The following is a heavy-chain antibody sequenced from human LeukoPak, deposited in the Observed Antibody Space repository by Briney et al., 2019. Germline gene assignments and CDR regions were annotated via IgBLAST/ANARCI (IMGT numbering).Heavy chain of an antibody. D-gene: IGHD4-17*01. CDR1: GFIFSNYW. CDR3: ATDTGHGYFES. CDR2: IRREGRKK. Sequence: GGSVRLSCAASGFIFSNYWMSWLRQAPGKGREGVANIRREGRKKNYVDCVEGRFTIYRDNAQNSVYLQMTSRRAEDTAVYYCATDTGHGYFESWGQGTLVTVSS. J-gene: IGHJ4*02. V-gene: IGHV3-7*01.